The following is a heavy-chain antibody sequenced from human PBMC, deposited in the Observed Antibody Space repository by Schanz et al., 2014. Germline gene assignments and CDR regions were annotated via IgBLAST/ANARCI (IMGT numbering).Heavy chain of an antibody. CDR1: GFTFSSYA. J-gene: IGHJ3*01. Sequence: EVQLVASRGGLVQPGGSLRLSCAASGFTFSSYAMGWVRQARGKGLEWVSAMNESHSTIYYADSVRGRFTISRDNAENTLFLQMNSLRAEDTAVYYCTTDNGHFAFDFWGQGTMVTVSS. CDR2: MNESHSTI. V-gene: IGHV3-23*04. CDR3: TTDNGHFAFDF. D-gene: IGHD2-8*01.